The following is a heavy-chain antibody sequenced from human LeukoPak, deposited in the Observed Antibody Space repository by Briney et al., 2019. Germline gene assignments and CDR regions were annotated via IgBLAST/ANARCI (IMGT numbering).Heavy chain of an antibody. CDR2: ISGSGGST. Sequence: WVRQAPXXXLEWVSAISGSGGSTYYADSVKGRFTISRDNSKNTLYLQMNSLRAEDTAVYYCAKDHGNFDYWGQGTLVTVSS. J-gene: IGHJ4*02. CDR3: AKDHGNFDY. V-gene: IGHV3-23*01.